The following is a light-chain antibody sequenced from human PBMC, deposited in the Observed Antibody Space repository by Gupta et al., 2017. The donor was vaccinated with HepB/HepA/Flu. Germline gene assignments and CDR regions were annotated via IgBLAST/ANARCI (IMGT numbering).Light chain of an antibody. Sequence: QSVLTQPPSASGTPGQRVTFSCSGSSSSFGGNYVYWYQQLQGTAPKLLIYRNNQRPSGVPDRFSGSKSGTSASLAISGLRSEDEADYYCAAWDDSLSAVVFGGGTKLTV. J-gene: IGLJ2*01. V-gene: IGLV1-47*01. CDR1: SSSFGGNY. CDR3: AAWDDSLSAVV. CDR2: RNN.